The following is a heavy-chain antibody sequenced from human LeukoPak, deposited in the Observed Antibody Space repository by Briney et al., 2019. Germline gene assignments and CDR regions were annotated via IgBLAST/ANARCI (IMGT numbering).Heavy chain of an antibody. J-gene: IGHJ6*02. V-gene: IGHV1-46*01. CDR3: ARDPGPMTYYYGMDV. CDR2: INPSGGST. Sequence: ASVKVSCTASGYTFTSYYMHWVRQAPGQGLEWMGIINPSGGSTSYAQKFQGRVTMTRDTSTSTVYMELSSLRSEDTAVYYCARDPGPMTYYYGMDVWGQGTTVTVSS. CDR1: GYTFTSYY.